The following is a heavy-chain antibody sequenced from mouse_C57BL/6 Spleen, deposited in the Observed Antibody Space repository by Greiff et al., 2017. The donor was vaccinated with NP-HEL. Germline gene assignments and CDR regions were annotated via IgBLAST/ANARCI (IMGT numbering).Heavy chain of an antibody. CDR1: GYTFTSYW. D-gene: IGHD3-2*02. Sequence: VQGVESGAELAKPGASVKLSCKASGYTFTSYWMHWVKQRPGQGLEWIGYINPSSGYTKYNQKFKDKATLTADKSSSTAYMQLSSLTYEDSAVYYCAREAQATAMDYWGQGTSVTVSS. CDR2: INPSSGYT. V-gene: IGHV1-7*01. J-gene: IGHJ4*01. CDR3: AREAQATAMDY.